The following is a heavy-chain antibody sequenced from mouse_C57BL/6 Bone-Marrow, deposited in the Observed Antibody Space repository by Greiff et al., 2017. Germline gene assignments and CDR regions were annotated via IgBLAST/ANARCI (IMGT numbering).Heavy chain of an antibody. CDR3: ARGGYGGYAMDY. J-gene: IGHJ4*01. V-gene: IGHV1-63*01. CDR1: GYTFTNYW. Sequence: VQLQQSGAELVRPGPSVKMSCKASGYTFTNYWIGWAKQRPGHGLEWIGDIYPGGGYTNYNEKFKGKATLTADKSSSTAYMQFSSLTSEDSAIYYCARGGYGGYAMDYWGQGTSVTGSS. CDR2: IYPGGGYT. D-gene: IGHD1-2*01.